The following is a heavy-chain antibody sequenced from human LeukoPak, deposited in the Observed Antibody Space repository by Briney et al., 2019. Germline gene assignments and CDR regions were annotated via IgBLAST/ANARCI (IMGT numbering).Heavy chain of an antibody. V-gene: IGHV4-34*01. Sequence: SETLSLTCAVYGGSFSGYYWSWIRQPPGKGLEWIGEINHSGSTNYNPSLKSRVTISVDTSKNQFSLKLSSVTAADTAVYYCARHLRHPPISTMVRGVTVYWFDPWGQGTLVTVSS. D-gene: IGHD3-10*01. CDR3: ARHLRHPPISTMVRGVTVYWFDP. J-gene: IGHJ5*02. CDR2: INHSGST. CDR1: GGSFSGYY.